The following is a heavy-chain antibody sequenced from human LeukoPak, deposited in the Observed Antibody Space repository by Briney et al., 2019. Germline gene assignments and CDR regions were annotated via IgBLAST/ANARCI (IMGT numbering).Heavy chain of an antibody. CDR1: GGSVSSDSYY. Sequence: SETLSLTCTVSGGSVSSDSYYWTWIRQPPGKGLEWIGYIYYSGGTNYNPSLKSRLTISLDTSKNQFSLKANSVTTADTAVYYCARAAVAGDFFDYWGQGTLVTVSS. CDR2: IYYSGGT. V-gene: IGHV4-61*01. D-gene: IGHD6-19*01. CDR3: ARAAVAGDFFDY. J-gene: IGHJ4*02.